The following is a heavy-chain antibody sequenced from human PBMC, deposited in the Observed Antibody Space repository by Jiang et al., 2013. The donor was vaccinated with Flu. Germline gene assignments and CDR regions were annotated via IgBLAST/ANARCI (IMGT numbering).Heavy chain of an antibody. Sequence: IYYADSVRGRFTISRDNSKNILSLQMNNLRGDDTAVYYCAREYYDTWTGPVPYDYGMDVWGQGATVSVYS. CDR2: I. J-gene: IGHJ6*02. CDR3: AREYYDTWTGPVPYDYGMDV. D-gene: IGHD3-9*01. V-gene: IGHV3-30*03.